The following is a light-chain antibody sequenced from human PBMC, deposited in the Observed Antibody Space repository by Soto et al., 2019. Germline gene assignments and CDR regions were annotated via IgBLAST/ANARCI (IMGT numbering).Light chain of an antibody. Sequence: EIVLTQSAATLSWSPGERATLSCRASQSVNSNYLAWYQQKPGQAPRLVIYDASNRATGIPARFSGSGSGTDFHLTISSLEAEDFAVYYCQQRSNWPPAFGQGTRLEIK. CDR3: QQRSNWPPA. CDR1: QSVNSNY. J-gene: IGKJ5*01. V-gene: IGKV3-11*01. CDR2: DAS.